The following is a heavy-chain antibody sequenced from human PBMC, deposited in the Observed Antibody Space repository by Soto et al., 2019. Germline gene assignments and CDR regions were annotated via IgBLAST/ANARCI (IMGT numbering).Heavy chain of an antibody. CDR2: IIPIFGIA. Sequence: QVQLVRSGAEVKKPGSSVKVSCKASGGTFSRYTISWVRQAPGQGLEWMGRIIPIFGIANSAQKFQGRVTITADKSTSTVYMELSSLRSEDTAVYYCASQPDRYYYDTSGYWYFDLWGRGTLVTVSS. J-gene: IGHJ2*01. D-gene: IGHD3-22*01. CDR3: ASQPDRYYYDTSGYWYFDL. CDR1: GGTFSRYT. V-gene: IGHV1-69*02.